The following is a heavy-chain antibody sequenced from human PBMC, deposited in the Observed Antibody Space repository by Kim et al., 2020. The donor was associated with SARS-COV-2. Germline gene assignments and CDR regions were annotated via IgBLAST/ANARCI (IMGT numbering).Heavy chain of an antibody. D-gene: IGHD2-8*01. V-gene: IGHV3-33*01. CDR2: ISYDGSDK. CDR3: ARGLSTDGPGTRGMDV. J-gene: IGHJ6*02. Sequence: GGSLRLSCAASGFTFSRFAMHWVRQAPGKGLEWVAVISYDGSDKYYADSVRGRFTISRDNSKNTLSLQMNSLTAEDTAVYYCARGLSTDGPGTRGMDVWGQGTTVTVSS. CDR1: GFTFSRFA.